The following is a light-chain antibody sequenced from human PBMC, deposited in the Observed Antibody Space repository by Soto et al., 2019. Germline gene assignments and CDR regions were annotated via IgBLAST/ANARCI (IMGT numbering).Light chain of an antibody. J-gene: IGKJ1*01. V-gene: IGKV1-5*03. Sequence: DIQMTQSPSALSASVGDRVAITCRASQTISNWLAWYQQRPGKAPKLLIYEASTLETGVPPRFSGSASGTEFTLTISSLQPDDYATYYCQQYNGTFGQGTKVEI. CDR1: QTISNW. CDR2: EAS. CDR3: QQYNGT.